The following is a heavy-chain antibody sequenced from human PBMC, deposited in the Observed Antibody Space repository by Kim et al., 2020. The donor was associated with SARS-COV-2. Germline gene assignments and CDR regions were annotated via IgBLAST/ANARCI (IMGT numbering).Heavy chain of an antibody. CDR3: AKEEGSGYSSGWTYYYYGMEV. CDR2: ISYDGSNK. CDR1: GFTFSSYG. Sequence: GGSLRLSCAASGFTFSSYGMHWVRQAPGKGLEWVAVISYDGSNKYYPDSVKGRFTISRDNSKNTLYLQMNSLRAEDTAVYYCAKEEGSGYSSGWTYYYYGMEVWGEGTMLSDSS. V-gene: IGHV3-30*18. D-gene: IGHD6-19*01. J-gene: IGHJ6*04.